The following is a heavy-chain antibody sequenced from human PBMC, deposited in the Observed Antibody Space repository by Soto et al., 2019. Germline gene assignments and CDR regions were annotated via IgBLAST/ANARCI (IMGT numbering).Heavy chain of an antibody. V-gene: IGHV4-30-4*01. CDR2: IYNSGST. D-gene: IGHD1-1*01. Sequence: PSETLSLTCTVSGDSINSGRYYWSWIRQPPGKGLEWIGYIYNSGSTYYIPSLESRLTISVDTSKNQISLRLSSVTAADTAVYLCARPPAGTYEGAFDIWGRGTMVTVSS. J-gene: IGHJ3*02. CDR3: ARPPAGTYEGAFDI. CDR1: GDSINSGRYY.